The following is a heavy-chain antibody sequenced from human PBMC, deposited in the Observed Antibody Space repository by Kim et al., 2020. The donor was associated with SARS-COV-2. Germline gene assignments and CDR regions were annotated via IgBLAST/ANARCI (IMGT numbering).Heavy chain of an antibody. CDR3: GRDLHNSWCIDH. V-gene: IGHV1-46*01. D-gene: IGHD1-1*01. CDR1: GYAFMTSH. Sequence: ASVKVSCKASGYAFMTSHIHWVRQVPGQGLEWMGMFTPSGGNTAFAQRFQGRVTMAGDTSTSTAYMELSSLRSEDTAVYYCGRDLHNSWCIDHWGREPWSPSPQ. CDR2: FTPSGGNT. J-gene: IGHJ4*02.